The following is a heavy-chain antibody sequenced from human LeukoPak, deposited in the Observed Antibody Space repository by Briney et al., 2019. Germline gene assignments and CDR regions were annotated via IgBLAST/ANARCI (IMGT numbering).Heavy chain of an antibody. J-gene: IGHJ4*02. CDR2: INPADSNT. CDR1: GYSFSTYW. V-gene: IGHV5-51*01. Sequence: GESLKISCRGSGYSFSTYWIGWVRQIPGKGLEWMGLINPADSNTKYSPSFQGQVTISADRSVNTAYLQWGSLQASDTAIYYCVRREDTGPYRFDHWGRGTLVTVSS. CDR3: VRREDTGPYRFDH. D-gene: IGHD4-11*01.